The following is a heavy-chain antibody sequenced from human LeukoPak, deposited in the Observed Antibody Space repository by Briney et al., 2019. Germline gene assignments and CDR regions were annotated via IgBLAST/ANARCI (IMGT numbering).Heavy chain of an antibody. D-gene: IGHD6-13*01. J-gene: IGHJ4*02. CDR3: ARGEQQLVPDFDY. CDR1: GFTFKNYA. CDR2: ISGSGGST. V-gene: IGHV3-23*01. Sequence: GGSLRLSCAASGFTFKNYAMTWVRQAPGKGLEWFSAISGSGGSTYYADSAKGRFTISRDNSKNTLYLQMNSLRAEDTAVYYCARGEQQLVPDFDYWGQGTLVTVSS.